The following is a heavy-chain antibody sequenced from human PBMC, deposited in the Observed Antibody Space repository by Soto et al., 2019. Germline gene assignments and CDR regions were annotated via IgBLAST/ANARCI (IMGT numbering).Heavy chain of an antibody. D-gene: IGHD3-9*01. CDR3: ARYYDILTGYGDDYYYYGMDV. CDR2: IIPIFGTA. CDR1: GGTFSGYA. V-gene: IGHV1-69*13. J-gene: IGHJ6*02. Sequence: SVKVSCKASGGTFSGYAISWVRQAPGQGLEWMGGIIPIFGTANYAQKFQGRVTITADESTSTAYMELSSLRSEDTAVYYCARYYDILTGYGDDYYYYGMDVWGQGTTVTVSS.